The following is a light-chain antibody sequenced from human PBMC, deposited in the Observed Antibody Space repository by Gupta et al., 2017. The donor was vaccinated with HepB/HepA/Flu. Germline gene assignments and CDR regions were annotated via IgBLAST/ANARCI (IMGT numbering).Light chain of an antibody. CDR3: QQDVNTPNA. CDR1: KSVLHSYNNNNY. Sequence: DIVMTQSQDSLAVSLGERATINCKSSKSVLHSYNNNNYLAWYQQKPGQPPKLLIYGASSREYGVPDGFSGSGSGTDFTLTISSQQAEDVAVYYCQQDVNTPNAVGHGTKVDIK. J-gene: IGKJ1*01. V-gene: IGKV4-1*01. CDR2: GAS.